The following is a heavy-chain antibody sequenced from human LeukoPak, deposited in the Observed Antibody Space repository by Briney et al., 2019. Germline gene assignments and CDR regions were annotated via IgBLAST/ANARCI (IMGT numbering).Heavy chain of an antibody. CDR2: IYHSGST. Sequence: PSQTLSLTCAVSGGSISSGGYSWSWIRQPPGKGLEWIGYIYHSGSTYYNPSLKSRVTISVDRSKNQFSLNLSSVTAADTAVYYCARVGPSGYSYGSSCWYFDLWGRGTLVTVSS. D-gene: IGHD5-18*01. CDR3: ARVGPSGYSYGSSCWYFDL. J-gene: IGHJ2*01. V-gene: IGHV4-30-2*01. CDR1: GGSISSGGYS.